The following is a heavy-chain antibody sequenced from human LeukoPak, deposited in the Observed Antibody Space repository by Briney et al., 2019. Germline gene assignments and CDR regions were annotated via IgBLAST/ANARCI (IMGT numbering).Heavy chain of an antibody. CDR2: IIPIFGTA. J-gene: IGHJ3*02. CDR1: GGTFSSYA. D-gene: IGHD3/OR15-3a*01. CDR3: AGGPYGLGAFDI. V-gene: IGHV1-69*05. Sequence: GASVKVSCKASGGTFSSYAISWVRQAPGQGLEWMGRIIPIFGTANYAQKFQGRVTITTDESTSTAYMELSSLRSEDTAVYYCAGGPYGLGAFDIWGQGTMVTVSS.